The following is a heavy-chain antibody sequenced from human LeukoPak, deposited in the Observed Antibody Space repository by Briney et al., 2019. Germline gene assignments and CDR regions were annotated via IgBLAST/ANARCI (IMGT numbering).Heavy chain of an antibody. V-gene: IGHV4-4*02. Sequence: PSGTLSLTCGAFGGSISSTNRWSGVRQPPGKGLEWIGEISLSGLTNYNPSLKSRVTMSLDKSKNHLSLNLTSVTAADTAVYYCSRESGAFSPFGYWGQGTLVTVSS. CDR2: ISLSGLT. CDR3: SRESGAFSPFGY. D-gene: IGHD1-26*01. J-gene: IGHJ4*02. CDR1: GGSISSTNR.